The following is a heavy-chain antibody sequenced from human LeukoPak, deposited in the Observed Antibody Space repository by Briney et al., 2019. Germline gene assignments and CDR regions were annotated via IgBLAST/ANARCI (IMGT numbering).Heavy chain of an antibody. Sequence: GGSLRLSCAASGFTFCSYSMNWVRQAPGKGLEWVSSISSSSSYIYYADSVKGRFTISRDNAKNSLYLQMNSLRAEDTAVYYCARGEGSGSFRFDPWGQGTLVTVSS. J-gene: IGHJ5*02. CDR3: ARGEGSGSFRFDP. V-gene: IGHV3-21*01. CDR2: ISSSSSYI. D-gene: IGHD3-10*01. CDR1: GFTFCSYS.